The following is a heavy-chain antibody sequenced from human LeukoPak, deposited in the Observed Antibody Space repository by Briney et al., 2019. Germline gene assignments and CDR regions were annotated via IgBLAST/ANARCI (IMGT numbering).Heavy chain of an antibody. V-gene: IGHV3-33*01. CDR3: ARITDSSGWFFQTDIDY. CDR1: GFTFSSYG. Sequence: GSLRLSCAASGFTFSSYGMHWVRQAPGKGLEWVAVIWYDGSNKYYADSVKGRFTISRDNSKNTLYLQMNSLRAEDTAVYYCARITDSSGWFFQTDIDYWGQGTLVTVSS. CDR2: IWYDGSNK. D-gene: IGHD6-19*01. J-gene: IGHJ4*02.